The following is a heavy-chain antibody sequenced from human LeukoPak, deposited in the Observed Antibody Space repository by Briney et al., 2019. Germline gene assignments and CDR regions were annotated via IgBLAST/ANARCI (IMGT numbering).Heavy chain of an antibody. CDR3: AKVGPRSSGWYYFDY. Sequence: GRSLRLSCAASGFTFSSYGMHWVRQAPGKGLEWVAVIWYDGSNKYYAGSVKGRFTISRDNSKSTLYLQMNSLRAEDTAVYYCAKVGPRSSGWYYFDYWGQGTLVTVSS. D-gene: IGHD6-19*01. J-gene: IGHJ4*02. V-gene: IGHV3-33*06. CDR2: IWYDGSNK. CDR1: GFTFSSYG.